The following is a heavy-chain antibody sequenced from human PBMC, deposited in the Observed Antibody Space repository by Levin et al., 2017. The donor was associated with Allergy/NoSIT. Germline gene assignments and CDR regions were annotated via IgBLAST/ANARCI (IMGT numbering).Heavy chain of an antibody. D-gene: IGHD3-22*01. J-gene: IGHJ3*02. CDR1: GGSFSGYY. CDR2: INHSGST. V-gene: IGHV4-34*01. CDR3: ARGLSRGYYYDSSGSPGRNKDAFDI. Sequence: SETLSLTCAVYGGSFSGYYWSWIRQPPGKGLEWIGEINHSGSTNHNPSLKSRVTISVDTSKNQFSLKLSSVTAADTAVYYCARGLSRGYYYDSSGSPGRNKDAFDIWGQGTMVTVSS.